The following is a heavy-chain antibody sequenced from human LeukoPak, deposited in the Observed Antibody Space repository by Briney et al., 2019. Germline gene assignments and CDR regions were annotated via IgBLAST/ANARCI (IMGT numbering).Heavy chain of an antibody. CDR3: ASAGSGWYDY. J-gene: IGHJ4*02. CDR2: IGGSGSIT. D-gene: IGHD6-19*01. V-gene: IGHV3-23*01. CDR1: GFTFGSQA. Sequence: PGASLRLSCAAPGFTFGSQAMSWVRQAPGKGLEWVSVIGGSGSITYYRDSVKGRFTISRDNSKNTMYLQMNSLRAEDTAVYYCASAGSGWYDYWGQGTLVTVSS.